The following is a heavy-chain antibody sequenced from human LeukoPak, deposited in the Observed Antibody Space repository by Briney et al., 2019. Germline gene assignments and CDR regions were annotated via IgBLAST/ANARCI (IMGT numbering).Heavy chain of an antibody. CDR2: IYYSGST. CDR3: ARGGDYGDYGHTIDY. J-gene: IGHJ4*02. CDR1: GGSVSSGSYY. D-gene: IGHD4-17*01. V-gene: IGHV4-61*01. Sequence: SETLSLTCTVSGGSVSSGSYYWSWIRQPPGKGLEWIGYIYYSGSTNCNPSLKSRVTISVDTSKNQFSLNLSSVTAADTAVYYCARGGDYGDYGHTIDYWGQGTLVTVSS.